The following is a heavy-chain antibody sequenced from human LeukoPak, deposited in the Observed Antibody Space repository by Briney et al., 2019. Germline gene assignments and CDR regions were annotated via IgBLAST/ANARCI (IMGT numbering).Heavy chain of an antibody. D-gene: IGHD3-3*01. CDR1: GFTFTTYS. CDR2: ISGSGGST. Sequence: PGGSLRLSCAASGFTFTTYSMDWVRQAPGKGLEWVSAISGSGGSTYYADSVKGRFTISRDNSKNTLYLQMNSLRAEDTAVYYCAKRGDFWSGYWFDYWGQGTLVTVSS. CDR3: AKRGDFWSGYWFDY. J-gene: IGHJ4*02. V-gene: IGHV3-23*01.